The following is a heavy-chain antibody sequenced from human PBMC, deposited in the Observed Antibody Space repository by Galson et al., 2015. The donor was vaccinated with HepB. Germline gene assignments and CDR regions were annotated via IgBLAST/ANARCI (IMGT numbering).Heavy chain of an antibody. D-gene: IGHD6-19*01. CDR2: IFSSGST. V-gene: IGHV4-39*02. Sequence: SEPLSLTCTVSGASISGIDYYWGWIRQPPGRGLEWVGSIFSSGSTYYNPSLQGRVIISLDTSKNHFSLKVTSLTAADTAVYYCASMGDSSGWYKLVYWGQGTLVTVSS. CDR3: ASMGDSSGWYKLVY. J-gene: IGHJ4*02. CDR1: GASISGIDYY.